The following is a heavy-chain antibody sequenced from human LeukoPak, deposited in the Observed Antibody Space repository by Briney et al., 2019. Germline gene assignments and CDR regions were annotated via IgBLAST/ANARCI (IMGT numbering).Heavy chain of an antibody. CDR3: ARDRGSYFDY. J-gene: IGHJ4*02. D-gene: IGHD1-26*01. Sequence: GGSLRLSCAASGFTFSSYSMNWVRQAPGKGLEWVSSISSSSSYIYYADSVKGRFTISRDNSKNTLYLQINSLRTEDTAMYYCARDRGSYFDYWGQGTLVTVSS. CDR2: ISSSSSYI. V-gene: IGHV3-21*01. CDR1: GFTFSSYS.